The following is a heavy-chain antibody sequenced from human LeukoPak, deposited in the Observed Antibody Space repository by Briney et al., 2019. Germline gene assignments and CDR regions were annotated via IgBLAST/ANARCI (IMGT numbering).Heavy chain of an antibody. D-gene: IGHD6-19*01. CDR3: ARNGRDQWLASDY. CDR1: GFTVSSNY. J-gene: IGHJ4*02. Sequence: GALRLSCAASGFTVSSNYMSWVRQAPGKGLEWVSVIYSGGSTYYADSVKGRFTISRDNSKNTLYLQMNSLRAGDTAVYYCARNGRDQWLASDYWGQGTLVTVSS. CDR2: IYSGGST. V-gene: IGHV3-53*01.